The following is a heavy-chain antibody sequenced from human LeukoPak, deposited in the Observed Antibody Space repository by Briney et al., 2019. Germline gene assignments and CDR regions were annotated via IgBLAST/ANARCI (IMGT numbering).Heavy chain of an antibody. CDR3: TTLSQFYGDTVDY. D-gene: IGHD2-2*02. Sequence: GGSLRLSCAASEFTFSNAWMNWVRQAPGKGLEWVGRIKSKTDGGTTDYAAPVKGRFTISRDDSKNTLYLQMNSLKTEDTAVYYCTTLSQFYGDTVDYWGQGTLVTVSS. CDR1: EFTFSNAW. CDR2: IKSKTDGGTT. V-gene: IGHV3-15*01. J-gene: IGHJ4*02.